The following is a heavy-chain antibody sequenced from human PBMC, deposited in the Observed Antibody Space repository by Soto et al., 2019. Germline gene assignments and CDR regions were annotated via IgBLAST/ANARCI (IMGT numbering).Heavy chain of an antibody. CDR2: VYYSGTT. V-gene: IGHV4-61*01. CDR1: GGSVSDKTYY. D-gene: IGHD4-17*01. Sequence: SETLSLTCSVSGGSVSDKTYYWSWIRQPPGRRLEWIGYVYYSGTTNYNPSLKSRVTISVDLSKNQFSLRLSSVTTADTALYYCARTTAVPNSLRSRYFFDYWGQGTLVTVSS. J-gene: IGHJ4*02. CDR3: ARTTAVPNSLRSRYFFDY.